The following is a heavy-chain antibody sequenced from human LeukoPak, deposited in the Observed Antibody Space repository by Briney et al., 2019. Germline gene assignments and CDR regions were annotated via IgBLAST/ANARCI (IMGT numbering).Heavy chain of an antibody. Sequence: GGSLRLSCAASGXTFSSYDMTWVRQAPGKGLESVSAITAGGGSTYYADSVKGRFTISRDNSKNTLYLQMNSLRAEDTAVYYCAVTATRRDGDYWGQGTLVTVSS. J-gene: IGHJ4*02. CDR2: ITAGGGST. V-gene: IGHV3-23*01. CDR3: AVTATRRDGDY. CDR1: GXTFSSYD. D-gene: IGHD6-6*01.